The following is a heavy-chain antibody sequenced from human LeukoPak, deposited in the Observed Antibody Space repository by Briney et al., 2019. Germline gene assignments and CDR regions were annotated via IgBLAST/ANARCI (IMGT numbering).Heavy chain of an antibody. J-gene: IGHJ4*02. Sequence: GGSLRLSCAASGFIFSAYSMNWVRQAPGKGLEWLSYISDSSDIIYYADSVKGRFTISRDNAKDSLYLQMNSLRAEDTAVYYCARVLAGTAMVLDYWGQGTLVTVSS. CDR2: ISDSSDII. V-gene: IGHV3-48*04. CDR3: ARVLAGTAMVLDY. D-gene: IGHD5-18*01. CDR1: GFIFSAYS.